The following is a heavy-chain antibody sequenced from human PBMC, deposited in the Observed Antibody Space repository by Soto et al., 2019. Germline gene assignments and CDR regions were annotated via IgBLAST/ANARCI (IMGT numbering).Heavy chain of an antibody. D-gene: IGHD2-8*02. CDR1: GYTFLTYG. CDR2: ISSYNGIT. V-gene: IGHV1-18*01. J-gene: IGHJ4*02. CDR3: ARALLHTLVVPDFDY. Sequence: QVLLVQSGAEVKKPGASLKVSCKASGYTFLTYGLTWVRQAPGEGLEWMGWISSYNGITNYARQFQGRVTMTADTSTNSGYIELRDLRSDDTAVYFCARALLHTLVVPDFDYWGQGTLATVSS.